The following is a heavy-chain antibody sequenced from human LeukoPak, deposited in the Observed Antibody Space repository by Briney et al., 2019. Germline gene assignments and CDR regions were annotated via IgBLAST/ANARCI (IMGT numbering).Heavy chain of an antibody. CDR2: IYYSGST. V-gene: IGHV4-31*03. CDR1: GGSISSGGYY. J-gene: IGHJ4*02. CDR3: ARSRGGVTLDS. D-gene: IGHD3-3*01. Sequence: SETLSLTCTVSGGSISSGGYYWSWIRQHPGKGLEWIGYIYYSGSTYYNPSLKSRVTMSIDASKNQFSLRLSSVTAADTALYLCARSRGGVTLDSWGQGTLVTVSS.